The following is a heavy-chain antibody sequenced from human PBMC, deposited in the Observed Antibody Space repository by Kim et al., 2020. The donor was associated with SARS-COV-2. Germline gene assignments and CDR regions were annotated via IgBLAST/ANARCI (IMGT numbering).Heavy chain of an antibody. V-gene: IGHV4-39*01. CDR3: ARHKPYSSSFGYNWFDP. CDR2: IYYSGST. CDR1: GGSISSSSYY. Sequence: SETLSLTCTVSGGSISSSSYYWGWIRQPPWKGLEWIGSIYYSGSTYYNPSLKSRVTISVDTSKNQFSLKLSSVTAADTAVYYCARHKPYSSSFGYNWFDPWGQGTLVTVSS. J-gene: IGHJ5*02. D-gene: IGHD6-13*01.